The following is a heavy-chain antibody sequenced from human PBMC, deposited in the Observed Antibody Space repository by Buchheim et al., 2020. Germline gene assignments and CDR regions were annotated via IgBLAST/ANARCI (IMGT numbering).Heavy chain of an antibody. CDR3: AIRTIVGETAGSFDY. CDR2: ISPNNGNT. D-gene: IGHD1-26*01. Sequence: QVQLVQSGAEVKKPGASVKVSCKASGYTFTSYDINWVRQAPGQGLEWMGWISPNNGNTKYAQKFQGRVTMTTDTSTSTGYMDVRSLRSDDPAVYYCAIRTIVGETAGSFDYWGQGNL. CDR1: GYTFTSYD. V-gene: IGHV1-18*01. J-gene: IGHJ4*02.